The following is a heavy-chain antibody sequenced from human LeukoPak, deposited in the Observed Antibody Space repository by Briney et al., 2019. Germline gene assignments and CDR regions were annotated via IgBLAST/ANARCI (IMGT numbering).Heavy chain of an antibody. CDR1: GGSISSSSYY. D-gene: IGHD6-19*01. CDR2: IYYSGST. Sequence: TSETLSLTCTVSGGSISSSSYYWGWIRQPPGKGLEWIGSIYYSGSTYYNPSLRSRVTISVDTSKNQFSLKLSSVTAADTAVYYCARSGYSSGWYTEYFQHWGQGTLVTVSS. CDR3: ARSGYSSGWYTEYFQH. J-gene: IGHJ1*01. V-gene: IGHV4-39*07.